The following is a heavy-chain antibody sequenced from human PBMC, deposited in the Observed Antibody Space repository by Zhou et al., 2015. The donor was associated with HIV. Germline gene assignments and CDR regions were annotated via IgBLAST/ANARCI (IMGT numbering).Heavy chain of an antibody. Sequence: QVQLVQSGAEVKKPGSSVKVSCKASGGTFSSYAISWVRQAPGQGLEWMGGIIPIFGTANYAQKFQGRVTITADESTSTAYMELSSLRSEDTAVYYCARGASTSSSGWPTYYYGMDVWGQGTTVTVSS. D-gene: IGHD6-19*01. J-gene: IGHJ6*02. CDR2: IIPIFGTA. CDR1: GGTFSSYA. CDR3: ARGASTSSSGWPTYYYGMDV. V-gene: IGHV1-69*01.